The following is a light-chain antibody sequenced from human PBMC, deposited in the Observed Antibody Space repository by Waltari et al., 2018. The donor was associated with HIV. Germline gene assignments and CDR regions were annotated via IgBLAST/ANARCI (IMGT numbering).Light chain of an antibody. CDR2: DNS. J-gene: IGLJ3*02. CDR1: LCNIGSLTN. V-gene: IGLV1-40*01. Sequence: TPPASVSGSPGQRITISCTGHLCNIGSLTNLHWYQQLPGAAPKLLIYDNSNRPSGVPDRFSASKSGPSASLTIAGLQAEDEADYFCLAFDVGLGHWVFVEGAKLTVL. CDR3: LAFDVGLGHWV.